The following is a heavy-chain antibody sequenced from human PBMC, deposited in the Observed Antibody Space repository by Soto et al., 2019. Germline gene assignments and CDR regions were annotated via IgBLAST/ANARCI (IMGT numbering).Heavy chain of an antibody. CDR3: ARVAYSNNWFDP. V-gene: IGHV4-59*08. CDR1: GGSISGYS. Sequence: PSETLSLTCTVSGGSISGYSWSWIRQPPGKGLQRIGYFFYNGTTRHNPSHKSRVTISEDTPKNQFSLKLSSVTVAYTAVYYCARVAYSNNWFDPWGQGTLVTVSS. CDR2: FFYNGTT. J-gene: IGHJ5*02. D-gene: IGHD4-4*01.